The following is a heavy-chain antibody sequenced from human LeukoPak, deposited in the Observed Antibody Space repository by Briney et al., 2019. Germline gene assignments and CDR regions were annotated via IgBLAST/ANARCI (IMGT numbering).Heavy chain of an antibody. CDR1: GFTFSSYG. D-gene: IGHD3-22*01. CDR2: IRYDGSNK. Sequence: QTGGSLRLSCAASGFTFSSYGMHWVRQAPGKGLEWVAFIRYDGSNKYYADSVKGRFTISRDNSKNTLYLQMNSLRAVDTAVYYCAKASYYYDSSGTFDYWGQGTLVTVSS. CDR3: AKASYYYDSSGTFDY. V-gene: IGHV3-30*02. J-gene: IGHJ4*02.